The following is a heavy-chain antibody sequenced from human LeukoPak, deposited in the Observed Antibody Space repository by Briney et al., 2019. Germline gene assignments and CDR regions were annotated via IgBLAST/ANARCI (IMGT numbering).Heavy chain of an antibody. D-gene: IGHD2-21*02. J-gene: IGHJ1*01. V-gene: IGHV1-69*06. Sequence: EASVKVSCKASGGTFSSYAISWVRQAPGQGLEWMGGIIPIFGTANYAQKFQGRVTITADKSTSTAYMELSSLRSEDTAVYYCARDYYCGGDCPFQHWGQGTLVTVSS. CDR1: GGTFSSYA. CDR3: ARDYYCGGDCPFQH. CDR2: IIPIFGTA.